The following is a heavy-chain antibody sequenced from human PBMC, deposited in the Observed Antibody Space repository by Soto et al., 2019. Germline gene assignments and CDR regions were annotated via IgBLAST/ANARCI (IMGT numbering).Heavy chain of an antibody. V-gene: IGHV1-69*06. CDR2: ISPILGTA. D-gene: IGHD3-22*01. J-gene: IGHJ4*02. Sequence: QVQLVQSGAEVKKPGSAVKVSCKASGGTFSSYAISWVRQAPGQGLEWMGGISPILGTANDAQKFPGRVTMTADKTPRTAHMELSSLRSEDTDVYYCARSHYESSGYYYVVPFDYWGQGPLVTVSS. CDR1: GGTFSSYA. CDR3: ARSHYESSGYYYVVPFDY.